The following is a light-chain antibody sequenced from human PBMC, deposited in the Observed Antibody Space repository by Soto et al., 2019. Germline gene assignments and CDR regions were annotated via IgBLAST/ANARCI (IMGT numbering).Light chain of an antibody. CDR3: MQGSHWPPGT. CDR2: KVS. V-gene: IGKV2-30*01. Sequence: DVVLTQSPLSLPVTLGQPASISCRSSQSLLNSDGNTYLNWFHQRPGQSPRRLIYKVSNRDCRVPYRFSGSGSGTELKLKISRVEAEDVGIYYCMQGSHWPPGTFGGMAKVVIK. CDR1: QSLLNSDGNTY. J-gene: IGKJ4*02.